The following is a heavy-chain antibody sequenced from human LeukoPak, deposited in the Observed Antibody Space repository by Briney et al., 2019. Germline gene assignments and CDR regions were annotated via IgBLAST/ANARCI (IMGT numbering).Heavy chain of an antibody. V-gene: IGHV1-2*02. CDR1: GYTFTGYY. Sequence: GASVKVSCKASGYTFTGYYMHWVRQAPGQGLEWMGWINPNSGGTNYAQKFQGRVTMTRDTSISTAYMELSRLRSDDTAVYYCARDKTTGTTTLCGMDVWGQGTTVTVSS. J-gene: IGHJ6*02. CDR3: ARDKTTGTTTLCGMDV. D-gene: IGHD1-1*01. CDR2: INPNSGGT.